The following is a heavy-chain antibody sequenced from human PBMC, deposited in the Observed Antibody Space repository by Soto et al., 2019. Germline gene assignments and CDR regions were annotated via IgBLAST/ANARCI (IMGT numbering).Heavy chain of an antibody. CDR2: ISGSGGST. Sequence: EVQLLESGGGLVQPGGSLRLSCAAPGFTFSSYDMSWVRQAPGKGPEWVSIISGSGGSTYYADSVKGRFTISRDNSKITLYLQMNSLRAEDTAVYYCAKRVRDAYNPGPFDYWGKGTLVSVSS. CDR1: GFTFSSYD. J-gene: IGHJ4*02. D-gene: IGHD1-1*01. V-gene: IGHV3-23*01. CDR3: AKRVRDAYNPGPFDY.